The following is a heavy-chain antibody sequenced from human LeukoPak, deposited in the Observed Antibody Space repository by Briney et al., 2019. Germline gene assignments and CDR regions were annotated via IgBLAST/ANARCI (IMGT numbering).Heavy chain of an antibody. J-gene: IGHJ3*02. CDR1: GFTFSSYA. CDR2: ISYDGSNK. Sequence: GGSLRLSCAASGFTFSSYAMHWVRQAPGKGLEWVAVISYDGSNKYYADSVKGRFTVSRDNSKNTLYLQMNSLRAEDTAVYYCARPLLTYYYGSGSYSHAFDIWGQGTMVTVSS. V-gene: IGHV3-30-3*01. CDR3: ARPLLTYYYGSGSYSHAFDI. D-gene: IGHD3-10*01.